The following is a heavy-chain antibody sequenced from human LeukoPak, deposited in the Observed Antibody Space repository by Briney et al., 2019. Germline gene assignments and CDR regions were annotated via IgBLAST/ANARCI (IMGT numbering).Heavy chain of an antibody. V-gene: IGHV3-23*01. J-gene: IGHJ4*02. D-gene: IGHD5-18*01. CDR3: AKGVDTALAPLDY. Sequence: GGSLRLSCAASGFTFSSYDMSWVRQAPGKGLEWVSAISGSGGSTYYADSVKGRFTISRDNSKNTLYLQMNSLRAEDTALYYCAKGVDTALAPLDYWGQGTLVTVFS. CDR2: ISGSGGST. CDR1: GFTFSSYD.